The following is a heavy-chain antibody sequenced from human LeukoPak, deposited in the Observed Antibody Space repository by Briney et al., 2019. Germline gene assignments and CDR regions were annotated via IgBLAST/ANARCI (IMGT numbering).Heavy chain of an antibody. J-gene: IGHJ6*03. Sequence: SVKVSCKASGGTFSSYAISWVRQAPGQGLEWMGGIIPIFGTANYAQKFQGRVTITADESTSTAYMELSSLRSEDTAVYYCARNHLLLEWLSAHYYYHMDVWGKGTTVTVSS. CDR1: GGTFSSYA. CDR2: IIPIFGTA. D-gene: IGHD3-3*01. CDR3: ARNHLLLEWLSAHYYYHMDV. V-gene: IGHV1-69*13.